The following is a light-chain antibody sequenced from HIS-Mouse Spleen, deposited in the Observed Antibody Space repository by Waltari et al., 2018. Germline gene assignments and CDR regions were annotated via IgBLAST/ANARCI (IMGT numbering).Light chain of an antibody. V-gene: IGLV2-14*03. Sequence: QSALTQPASVSGSPGQSITISCTGTSSDVGGYNYVSWYQQHPGKAPKLMIYDVSMRPSGVSNPSPGSKSGNTASLTISGLQAEDEADYYCSSYTSSSTLVVFGGGTKLTVL. CDR2: DVS. CDR3: SSYTSSSTLVV. J-gene: IGLJ2*01. CDR1: SSDVGGYNY.